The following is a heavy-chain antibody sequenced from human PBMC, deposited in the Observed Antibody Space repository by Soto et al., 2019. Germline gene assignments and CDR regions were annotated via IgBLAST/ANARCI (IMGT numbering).Heavy chain of an antibody. D-gene: IGHD3-10*01. V-gene: IGHV1-3*01. CDR3: ARVQVLPNPAADF. Sequence: ASVKVSCKASGYTFTSYGIHWVRQAPGQRLEWMGWINAANGDTKYAQGFQGRVTLTTDTSTTTAYMELMNLRSDDTAVYFCARVQVLPNPAADFWGQGTLVTVSS. CDR1: GYTFTSYG. CDR2: INAANGDT. J-gene: IGHJ4*02.